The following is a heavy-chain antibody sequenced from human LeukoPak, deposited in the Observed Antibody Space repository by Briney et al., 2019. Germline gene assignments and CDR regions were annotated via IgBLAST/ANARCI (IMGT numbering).Heavy chain of an antibody. V-gene: IGHV3-23*01. J-gene: IGHJ4*02. CDR1: GFTFSSYA. CDR2: ITASGGDT. D-gene: IGHD5-18*01. CDR3: AKGNGYSYGRYYFDY. Sequence: GGSLRLSCAASGFTFSSYAMGWVRQAPGKGLEWVSAITASGGDTYYADSVKGRFTISRDNSKNTLYLQVNSLRAEDTAVYYCAKGNGYSYGRYYFDYWGQGTLVTVSS.